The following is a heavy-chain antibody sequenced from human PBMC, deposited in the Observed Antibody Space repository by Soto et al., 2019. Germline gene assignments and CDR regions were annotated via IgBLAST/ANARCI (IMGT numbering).Heavy chain of an antibody. CDR3: AKGGDSSSWKNWFDH. Sequence: EVQLLESGGGLVQPGGSLRLSCAASGFTFSNYAMTWVRQAPGKGLEWVSGISGSGSSIYYADSVKGRFTISRDNSKNTLYLQMNSLRAEDTAVYYCAKGGDSSSWKNWFDHWGQGTLVTVSS. D-gene: IGHD6-13*01. V-gene: IGHV3-23*01. J-gene: IGHJ5*02. CDR1: GFTFSNYA. CDR2: ISGSGSSI.